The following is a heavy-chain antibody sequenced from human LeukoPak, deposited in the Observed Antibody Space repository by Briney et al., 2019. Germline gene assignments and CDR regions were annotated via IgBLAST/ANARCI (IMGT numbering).Heavy chain of an antibody. D-gene: IGHD5-18*01. CDR1: GFTFSSYS. CDR3: ASLWIQVWTPSVTQRDH. Sequence: KTGGSLRLSCAASGFTFSSYSMTWVRQAPGKGLEWVSSISSSSGFIYYADSVKGRFTISRDNAKNSLYLQMNSLRAEDTAVYYCASLWIQVWTPSVTQRDHWGQGTLVTVSS. CDR2: ISSSSGFI. J-gene: IGHJ4*02. V-gene: IGHV3-21*01.